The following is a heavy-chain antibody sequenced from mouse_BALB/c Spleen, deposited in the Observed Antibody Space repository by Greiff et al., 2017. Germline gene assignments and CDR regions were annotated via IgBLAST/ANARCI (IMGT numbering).Heavy chain of an antibody. CDR1: GYTFTSYW. J-gene: IGHJ4*01. CDR2: IDPSDSDT. V-gene: IGHV1-69*02. D-gene: IGHD2-2*01. CDR3: ARSKGYGYDGDYAMDY. Sequence: QVQLQQPGAELVKPGAPVKLSCTASGYTFTSYWMTWVQQRPGRGLEWIGRIDPSDSDTHYNQKFKDKVTLTVDKSSGTTYLQLSSLTSEDSAVYYCARSKGYGYDGDYAMDYWGQGTSVTVSS.